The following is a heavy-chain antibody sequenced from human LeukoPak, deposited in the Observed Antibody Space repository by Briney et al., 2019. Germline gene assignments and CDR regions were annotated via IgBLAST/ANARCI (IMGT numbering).Heavy chain of an antibody. CDR2: IYSGGST. D-gene: IGHD5-18*01. J-gene: IGHJ4*02. V-gene: IGHV3-53*05. Sequence: GGSLRLSCAASGFTVSSNYMSWVRQAPGKGLEWVSVIYSGGSTYYADSVKGRFTISRDNSKNTLYLQMGSLRAEDMAVYYCARDYGYSYGYFDYWGQGTLVTVSS. CDR3: ARDYGYSYGYFDY. CDR1: GFTVSSNY.